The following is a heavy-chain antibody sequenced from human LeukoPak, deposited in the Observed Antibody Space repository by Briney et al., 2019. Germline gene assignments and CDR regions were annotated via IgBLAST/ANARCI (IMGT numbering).Heavy chain of an antibody. CDR3: ARDRRDSSGFYPFDY. V-gene: IGHV1-2*06. CDR2: INPNSGGT. Sequence: ASVKVSCKASRYTFTDYYMHWVRQAPGQGLEWMGRINPNSGGTNYAQTFQGRVTMTRDTSISTAYMELDRLRSDDTAVYYCARDRRDSSGFYPFDYWGQGTLVTVSS. D-gene: IGHD3-22*01. CDR1: RYTFTDYY. J-gene: IGHJ4*02.